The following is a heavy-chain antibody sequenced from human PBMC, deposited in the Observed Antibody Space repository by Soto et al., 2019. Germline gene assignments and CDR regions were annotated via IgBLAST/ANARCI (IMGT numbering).Heavy chain of an antibody. CDR2: IFSNDEK. CDR1: GFSLSNARMG. CDR3: ARMLQWDLWEIGWFDP. V-gene: IGHV2-26*01. Sequence: QVTLKESGPVLVKPTETLTLTCTVSGFSLSNARMGVSWIRQPPGKALEWLAHIFSNDEKSYSTSLKSRLTTPKDTSKSQVVLTMTNMDPVDTATYYCARMLQWDLWEIGWFDPWGQGTLVTVSS. D-gene: IGHD1-26*01. J-gene: IGHJ5*02.